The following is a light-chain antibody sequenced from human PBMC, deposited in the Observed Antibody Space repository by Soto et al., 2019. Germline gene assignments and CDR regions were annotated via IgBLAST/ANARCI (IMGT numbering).Light chain of an antibody. Sequence: QSVLTQPASVSGFPGQSITISCTGTSSDVGGYKYVSWYQQHPGKAPKLMIYEVSHRPSGVSDRFSGSKSGNTASLTISGLQAEDEADYYCSSYTSSSTPYVFGTGTKVTVL. CDR2: EVS. J-gene: IGLJ1*01. CDR3: SSYTSSSTPYV. V-gene: IGLV2-14*01. CDR1: SSDVGGYKY.